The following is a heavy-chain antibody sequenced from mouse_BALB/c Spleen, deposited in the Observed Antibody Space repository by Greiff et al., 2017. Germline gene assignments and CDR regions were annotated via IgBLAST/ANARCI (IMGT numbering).Heavy chain of an antibody. CDR3: ARAAATWYFDV. CDR2: ISSGGST. V-gene: IGHV5-6-5*01. Sequence: EVKLVESGGGLVKPGGSLKLSCAASGFTFSSYAMSWVRQTPEKRLEWVASISSGGSTYYPDSVKGRFTISRDNARNILYLQMSSLRSEDTAMYYCARAAATWYFDVWGAGTTVTVSS. CDR1: GFTFSSYA. J-gene: IGHJ1*01. D-gene: IGHD1-2*01.